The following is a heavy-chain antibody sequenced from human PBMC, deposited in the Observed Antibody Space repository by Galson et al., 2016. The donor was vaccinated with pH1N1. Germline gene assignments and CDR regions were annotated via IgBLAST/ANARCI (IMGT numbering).Heavy chain of an antibody. J-gene: IGHJ4*02. D-gene: IGHD1-26*01. CDR3: TRGAQYRYSGTYHVEGFDY. Sequence: SLRLSCATSGFTFGDYAMHWVRRAPGKGLQWVGFIRSRAYGGTTEHAASVKGRFTISRDDSESIAYLQMNSLKTEDTAVYYCTRGAQYRYSGTYHVEGFDYWGQGTPVTVSS. CDR1: GFTFGDYA. CDR2: IRSRAYGGTT. V-gene: IGHV3-49*04.